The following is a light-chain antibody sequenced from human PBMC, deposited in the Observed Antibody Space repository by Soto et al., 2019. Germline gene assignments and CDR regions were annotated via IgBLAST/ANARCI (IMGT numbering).Light chain of an antibody. CDR1: QGVSRY. CDR2: AAS. V-gene: IGKV1-9*01. J-gene: IGKJ4*01. Sequence: IQLTQSPSSLSASVGDSVTITCRASQGVSRYLSWYQQKPGRAPILLISAASTLQSGVQARFSGSGSGTDCTLSITSLQPEDFANYYCQQLNTYPVTFGGGTKVEIK. CDR3: QQLNTYPVT.